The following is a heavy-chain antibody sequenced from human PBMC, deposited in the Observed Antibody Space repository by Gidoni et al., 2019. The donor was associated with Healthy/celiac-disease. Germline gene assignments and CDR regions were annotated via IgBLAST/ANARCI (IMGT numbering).Heavy chain of an antibody. CDR3: ARDLPDWVSNGWFDP. CDR1: GYTFTGYY. Sequence: QVQLVQSGAEVKKPGASVKVSCKASGYTFTGYYMHWVRQAPGQGLEWMGWINPNSGGTNYAQKFQGRVTMTRDTSISTAYMELSRLRSDDTAVYYCARDLPDWVSNGWFDPWGQGTLVTVSS. V-gene: IGHV1-2*02. D-gene: IGHD2-21*01. J-gene: IGHJ5*02. CDR2: INPNSGGT.